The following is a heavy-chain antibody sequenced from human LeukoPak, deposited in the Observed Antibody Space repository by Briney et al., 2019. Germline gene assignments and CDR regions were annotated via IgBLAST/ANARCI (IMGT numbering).Heavy chain of an antibody. V-gene: IGHV3-7*04. CDR2: IKPDGSGK. CDR1: GFTFSSYW. D-gene: IGHD3-9*01. Sequence: GGSLRLSCAASGFTFSSYWMNWVRQAPGRGLEWVANIKPDGSGKYYVDSVKGRFTISRDNAKNSLYLQMNSLRADDTAMYYCARGAYYDILTGSYPPLGWFDSWGQGTLVTVSS. CDR3: ARGAYYDILTGSYPPLGWFDS. J-gene: IGHJ5*01.